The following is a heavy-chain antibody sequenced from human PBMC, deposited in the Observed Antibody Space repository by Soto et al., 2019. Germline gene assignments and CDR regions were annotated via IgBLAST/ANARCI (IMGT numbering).Heavy chain of an antibody. J-gene: IGHJ4*02. D-gene: IGHD3-22*01. CDR1: GGSISSGGYS. CDR3: ARGTPRYDSSGYYYFDY. Sequence: QLQLQESGSGLVKPSQTLSLTCAVSGGSISSGGYSWSWIRQPPGKGLEWIGYIYHSGSTYYNPSLKTRVTISVDRSTNQFSPKLSSVTAADTAVYYCARGTPRYDSSGYYYFDYWGQGTLVTVSS. V-gene: IGHV4-30-2*01. CDR2: IYHSGST.